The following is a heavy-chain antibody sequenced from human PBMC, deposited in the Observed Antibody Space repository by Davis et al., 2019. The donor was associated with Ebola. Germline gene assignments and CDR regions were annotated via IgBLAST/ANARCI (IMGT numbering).Heavy chain of an antibody. CDR1: GYTFTGYY. CDR3: ARGGSSCWYGYYYGMDV. V-gene: IGHV1-2*04. J-gene: IGHJ6*02. Sequence: AASVKVSCKASGYTFTGYYMHWVRQAPGQGLEWMGWINPNSGGTNYAQKFQGWVTMTRDTSISTAYMELSRLRSDDTAVYYCARGGSSCWYGYYYGMDVWGQGTTVTVSS. CDR2: INPNSGGT. D-gene: IGHD6-13*01.